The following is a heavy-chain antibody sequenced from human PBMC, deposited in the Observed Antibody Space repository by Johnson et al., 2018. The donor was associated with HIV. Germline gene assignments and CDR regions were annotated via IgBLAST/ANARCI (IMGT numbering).Heavy chain of an antibody. V-gene: IGHV3-30*04. J-gene: IGHJ3*02. CDR2: ISYDGSNK. CDR3: ARAELPDAFAI. D-gene: IGHD1-7*01. Sequence: QVQLVESGGGVVQPGRSLRLSCAASGFLFSRYAMHWVRQAPGKGLEWVAVISYDGSNKYYADSVKGRFTISRDNSKNTLYLQMNSLGAEDTAVYYCARAELPDAFAIWGQGTMVTVSS. CDR1: GFLFSRYA.